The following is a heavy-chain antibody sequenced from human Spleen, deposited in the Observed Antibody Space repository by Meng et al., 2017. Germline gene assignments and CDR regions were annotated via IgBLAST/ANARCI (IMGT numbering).Heavy chain of an antibody. D-gene: IGHD5-12*01. CDR2: ISSSSSYI. J-gene: IGHJ4*02. CDR3: ARDSGYAEFDY. Sequence: ETLSLTCAVSGGSISSNNWWSWVRQAPGKGLEWVSSISSSSSYIYYADSVKGRFTISRDNAKNSLYLQMNSVRAEDTAVYYCARDSGYAEFDYWGQGTLVTVSS. CDR1: GGSISSNN. V-gene: IGHV3-21*01.